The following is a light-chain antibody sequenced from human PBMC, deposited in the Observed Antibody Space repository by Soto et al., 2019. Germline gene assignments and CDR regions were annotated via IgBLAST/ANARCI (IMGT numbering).Light chain of an antibody. V-gene: IGKV1-6*01. CDR2: GAS. CDR3: LQDYTYFWT. CDR1: QGISNE. J-gene: IGKJ1*01. Sequence: IQMTQSPSSLSASVGDRVTITCRASQGISNELGWYQQRPGKAPKVLIYGASNLQSGVPSRFSGSASGTEFTLTISSLQPEDFATYYCLQDYTYFWTFGQGTKVDIK.